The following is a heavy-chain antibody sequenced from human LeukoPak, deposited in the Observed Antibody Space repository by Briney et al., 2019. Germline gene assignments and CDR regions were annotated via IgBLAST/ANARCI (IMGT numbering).Heavy chain of an antibody. CDR3: ARQYSDWFDP. CDR1: GGSVSSGSYS. CDR2: IYYSGST. D-gene: IGHD2-21*01. V-gene: IGHV4-61*01. J-gene: IGHJ5*02. Sequence: PSETLSLTCTVSGGSVSSGSYSWSWIRQPPGKGLEWIGYIYYSGSTNYNPSLKSRVTISVDTSKNQFSLKLSSVTAADTAVYYCARQYSDWFDPWGQGTLVTVSS.